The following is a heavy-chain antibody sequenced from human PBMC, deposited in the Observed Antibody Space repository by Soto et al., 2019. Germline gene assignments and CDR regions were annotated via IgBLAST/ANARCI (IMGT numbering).Heavy chain of an antibody. CDR2: ISYDGSNK. V-gene: IGHV3-30*03. D-gene: IGHD3-16*02. Sequence: QVQLVESGGGVVQPGRSLRLSCAASGFTFSSYGMHWVRQAPGKGLEWVAVISYDGSNKYYADSVKGRFTISRDNSKNTLYLQMNSLRAEDTAVYYCALSSRSGWYFDCWGQGTLVTVSS. CDR3: ALSSRSGWYFDC. CDR1: GFTFSSYG. J-gene: IGHJ4*02.